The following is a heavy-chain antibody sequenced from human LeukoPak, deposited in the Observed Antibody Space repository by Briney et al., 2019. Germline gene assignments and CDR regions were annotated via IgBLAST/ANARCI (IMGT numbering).Heavy chain of an antibody. CDR2: INHSGST. D-gene: IGHD3-16*01. CDR3: AGERGDAFDI. CDR1: GGSFSGYY. V-gene: IGHV4-34*01. J-gene: IGHJ3*02. Sequence: SETLSLTCAVYGGSFSGYYWSWIRQPPGKGLEWIGEINHSGSTNYNPSLKSRVTISVDTSKNQFSLKLSSVTAADTAVYYCAGERGDAFDIWGQGTMVTVSS.